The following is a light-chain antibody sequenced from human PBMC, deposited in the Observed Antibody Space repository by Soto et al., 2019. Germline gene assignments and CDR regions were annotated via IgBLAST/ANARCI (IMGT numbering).Light chain of an antibody. CDR3: TSYAGGNNV. J-gene: IGLJ1*01. V-gene: IGLV2-8*01. CDR2: EVN. Sequence: QSALTQPPSASGSPGQSVTISCSGTSSHVGAYNYVSWYQQHPGKVPKLMVYEVNKRPSGVPDRFSGSKSGNTASLTVSGLQAEDEADYYCTSYAGGNNVFGTGTKLTVL. CDR1: SSHVGAYNY.